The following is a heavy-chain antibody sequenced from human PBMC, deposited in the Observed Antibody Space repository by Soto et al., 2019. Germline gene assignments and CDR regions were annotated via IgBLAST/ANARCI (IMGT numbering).Heavy chain of an antibody. CDR1: GFSFSSYA. V-gene: IGHV3-30-3*01. Sequence: QVRLVESGGGVVQPGRSLRLSCTAPGFSFSSYAMYWFRQPPGKGLEGVAVISHDGINKHYADSVKGRVTVSRDNSNHSLDLQLNSLRGEDTAMYYCARDMYSSDYFVKWFEPWGQGTLVTVSS. J-gene: IGHJ5*02. CDR2: ISHDGINK. CDR3: ARDMYSSDYFVKWFEP. D-gene: IGHD6-19*01.